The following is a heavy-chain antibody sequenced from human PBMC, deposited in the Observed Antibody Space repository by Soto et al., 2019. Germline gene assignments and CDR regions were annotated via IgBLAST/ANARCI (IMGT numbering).Heavy chain of an antibody. D-gene: IGHD3-3*01. V-gene: IGHV1-46*01. CDR3: ARGNYDFWSGYYKGGDYFDY. Sequence: ASVKVSCKAPGYTFTSYYMHWVRQAPGQGXEWMGIINPSGGSTSYAQKFQGRVTMTRDTSTSTVYMELSSLRSEDTAVYYCARGNYDFWSGYYKGGDYFDYWGQGTLVTVSS. CDR2: INPSGGST. J-gene: IGHJ4*02. CDR1: GYTFTSYY.